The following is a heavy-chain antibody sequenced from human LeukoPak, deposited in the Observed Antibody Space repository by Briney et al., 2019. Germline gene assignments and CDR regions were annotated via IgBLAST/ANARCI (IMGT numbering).Heavy chain of an antibody. J-gene: IGHJ6*03. CDR2: VSTGSNYI. CDR1: GFTFSSYS. V-gene: IGHV3-21*01. Sequence: GGSLRLSCTASGFTFSSYSLNWVRQAPGKGLEWVSSVSTGSNYIYYADSVKGRFTISRDNDKNSLYLQMNSLRVEDTAVYYCARDSRSYYYYMDVWGKGTTVTVSS. CDR3: ARDSRSYYYYMDV.